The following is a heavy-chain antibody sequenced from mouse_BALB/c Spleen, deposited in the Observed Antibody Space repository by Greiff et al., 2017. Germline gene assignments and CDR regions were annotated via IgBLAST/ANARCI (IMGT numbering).Heavy chain of an antibody. V-gene: IGHV1S29*02. CDR1: GYTFTDYN. CDR3: ARGGTWYFDV. J-gene: IGHJ1*01. Sequence: VQLQQSGPELVKPGASVKISCKASGYTFTDYNMHWVKQSHGKSLEWIGYIYPYNGGTGYNQKFKSKATLTVDNSSSTAYMELRSLTSEDSAVYYCARGGTWYFDVWGAGTTVTVSS. CDR2: IYPYNGGT. D-gene: IGHD3-3*01.